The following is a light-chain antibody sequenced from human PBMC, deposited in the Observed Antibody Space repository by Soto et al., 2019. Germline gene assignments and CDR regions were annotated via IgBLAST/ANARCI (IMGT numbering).Light chain of an antibody. Sequence: EVVLTQSPLALPVTVGQPATVSCRSSQSLLFFNGITYLTWFHQRPGQPPRRLTSEVSNRDYGVPARFSGGRSGTDFTLEISRVEAEDVGLFDCMQGTHWPLTFGGGTRVEIK. CDR1: QSLLFFNGITY. CDR3: MQGTHWPLT. CDR2: EVS. V-gene: IGKV2-30*01. J-gene: IGKJ4*01.